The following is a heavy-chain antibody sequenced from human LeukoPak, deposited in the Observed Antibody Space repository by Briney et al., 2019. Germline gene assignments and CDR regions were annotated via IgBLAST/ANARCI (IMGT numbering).Heavy chain of an antibody. J-gene: IGHJ4*02. V-gene: IGHV3-23*01. CDR1: GFPFNTYA. Sequence: PGGSLRLSCAASGFPFNTYAMSWVRQAPGKGLEYISVIRPTGTNTYYASSVKGRFTISRDDSRTTVYLQMSSLRAEDTAIYYCAKLAFYEPSAPLRDISFWGQGTLVTVSS. CDR3: AKLAFYEPSAPLRDISF. D-gene: IGHD3-3*02. CDR2: IRPTGTNT.